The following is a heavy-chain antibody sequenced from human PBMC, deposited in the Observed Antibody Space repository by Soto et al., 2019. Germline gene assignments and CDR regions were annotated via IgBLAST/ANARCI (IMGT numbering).Heavy chain of an antibody. J-gene: IGHJ5*02. CDR1: GGSISSGDYY. CDR3: AREKLLWFGELFRGTGFDP. V-gene: IGHV4-30-4*01. D-gene: IGHD3-10*01. Sequence: KTSETLSLTCTVSGGSISSGDYYWSWIRQPPGKGLEWIGYIYYSGSTYYNPSLKSRVTISVDTSKNQFSLKLSSVTAADTAVYYCAREKLLWFGELFRGTGFDPWGQGTLVTVSS. CDR2: IYYSGST.